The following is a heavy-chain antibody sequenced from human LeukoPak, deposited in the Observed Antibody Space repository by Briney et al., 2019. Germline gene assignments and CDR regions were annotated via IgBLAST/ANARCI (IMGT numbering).Heavy chain of an antibody. CDR2: K. Sequence: KFYSTSLKTRLTISKDTSKNQVVLTMTNMDPVDTATYYCARDYGSGSSYWYYFDYWGQGTLVTVSS. V-gene: IGHV2-70*04. D-gene: IGHD3-10*01. CDR3: ARDYGSGSSYWYYFDY. J-gene: IGHJ4*02.